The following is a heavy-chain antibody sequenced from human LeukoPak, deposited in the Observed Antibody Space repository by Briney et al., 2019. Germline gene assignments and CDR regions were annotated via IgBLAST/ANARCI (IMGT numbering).Heavy chain of an antibody. Sequence: SETLSLTCTVSGDSISGKYWSWIRRPAGRGLEWLGRISSTGTTDYSPSLKGRATMSLDTSKNQFSLSLTSVTAADTAVYYCARLDILVPRAVEWFDPWGQGTLVIASS. CDR1: GDSISGKY. CDR3: ARLDILVPRAVEWFDP. V-gene: IGHV4-4*07. CDR2: ISSTGTT. J-gene: IGHJ5*02. D-gene: IGHD3-9*01.